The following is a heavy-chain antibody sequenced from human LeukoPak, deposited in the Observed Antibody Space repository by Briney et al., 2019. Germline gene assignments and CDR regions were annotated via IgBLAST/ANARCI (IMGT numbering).Heavy chain of an antibody. D-gene: IGHD2-2*02. CDR2: IIPIFGTA. CDR3: ARVNCSSTSCYRGGFDY. Sequence: SVQVSCKASGGTFSSYAISWVRQAPGQGLEWMGGIIPIFGTANYAQKFQGRVTITADESTSTAYMELSSLTSEDTAVYYCARVNCSSTSCYRGGFDYWGQGTLVTVSS. V-gene: IGHV1-69*13. J-gene: IGHJ4*02. CDR1: GGTFSSYA.